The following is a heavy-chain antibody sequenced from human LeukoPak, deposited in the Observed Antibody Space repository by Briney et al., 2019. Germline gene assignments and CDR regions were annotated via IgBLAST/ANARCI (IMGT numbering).Heavy chain of an antibody. D-gene: IGHD3-22*01. CDR1: GGSFSGYY. Sequence: SETLSLTCAVYGGSFSGYYWSWIRQPPGKGLEWIGEINHSGSTNYNPSLKSRVTISVDTSKNQFSLKLSSVTAADTAVYYCARRNRSPRYYYDSSGYGVSAFDIWGQGTMVTVSS. CDR3: ARRNRSPRYYYDSSGYGVSAFDI. J-gene: IGHJ3*02. CDR2: INHSGST. V-gene: IGHV4-34*01.